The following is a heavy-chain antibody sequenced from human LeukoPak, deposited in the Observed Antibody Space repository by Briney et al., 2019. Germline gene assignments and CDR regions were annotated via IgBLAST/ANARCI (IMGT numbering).Heavy chain of an antibody. V-gene: IGHV4-34*01. J-gene: IGHJ6*03. D-gene: IGHD5-24*01. CDR2: INHSGST. CDR1: GGSISSYY. CDR3: ARGARRRDGYNYDYYYYMDV. Sequence: SETLSLTCTVSGGSISSYYWSWIRQPPGKGLEWIGEINHSGSTNYNPSLKSRVTISVDTSKNQFSLKLSSVTAADTAVYYCARGARRRDGYNYDYYYYMDVWGEGTTVTVSS.